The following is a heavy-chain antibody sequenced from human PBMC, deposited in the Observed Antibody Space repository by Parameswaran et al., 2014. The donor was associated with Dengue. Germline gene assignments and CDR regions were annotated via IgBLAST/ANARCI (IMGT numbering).Heavy chain of an antibody. V-gene: IGHV4-59*01. D-gene: IGHD1-1*01. Sequence: VRQAPGKGLEWIGYTYYSGSTNYNPSLKSRVTISVDTSKNQFSLKLSSVTAADTAVYYCAREWPGTSTRTGAAFDIWGQGTMVTVSS. J-gene: IGHJ3*02. CDR2: TYYSGST. CDR3: AREWPGTSTRTGAAFDI.